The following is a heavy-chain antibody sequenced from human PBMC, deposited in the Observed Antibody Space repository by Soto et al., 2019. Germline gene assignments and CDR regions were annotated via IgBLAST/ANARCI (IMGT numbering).Heavy chain of an antibody. CDR1: GGSISSYY. V-gene: IGHV4-59*01. CDR2: IYYSGST. CDR3: ARAYDSSGYYFDY. J-gene: IGHJ4*02. D-gene: IGHD3-22*01. Sequence: ASETLSLTCTVSGGSISSYYWSWIRQPPGKGLEWIGYIYYSGSTNYNPSLKSRVTISVDTSKNQFSLKLSSVTAADTAVYYCARAYDSSGYYFDYWGQGTLVTVSS.